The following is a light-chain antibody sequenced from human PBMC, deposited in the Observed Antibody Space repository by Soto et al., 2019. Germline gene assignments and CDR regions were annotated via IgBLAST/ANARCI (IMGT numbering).Light chain of an antibody. V-gene: IGKV3-15*01. Sequence: EIVMTQSPTTLSVSPGERATLSCRASQSVSTNLAWYQQKPGQVPSFLIYGASTRASGIPARFSGSGSGTEFTLTIGSLLSEDFAVYYCQQYSSSPSFGQGTRLEIK. CDR1: QSVSTN. J-gene: IGKJ5*01. CDR2: GAS. CDR3: QQYSSSPS.